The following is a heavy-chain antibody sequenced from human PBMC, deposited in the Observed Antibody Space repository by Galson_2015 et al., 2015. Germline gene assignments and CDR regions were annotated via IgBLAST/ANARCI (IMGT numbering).Heavy chain of an antibody. D-gene: IGHD3-3*01. V-gene: IGHV3-7*04. CDR2: IKQDGSEK. Sequence: SLRLSCAASGFTFSSYWMSWVRQAPGKGLEWVANIKQDGSEKYYVDSVKGRFTISRDNAENSLYLQMNSLRAEDTAVYYCARDLLDGFWSGYYTTKGFDYWGQGTLVTVSS. CDR1: GFTFSSYW. CDR3: ARDLLDGFWSGYYTTKGFDY. J-gene: IGHJ4*02.